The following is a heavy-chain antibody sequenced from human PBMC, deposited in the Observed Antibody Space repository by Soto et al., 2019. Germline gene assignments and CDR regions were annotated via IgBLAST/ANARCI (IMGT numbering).Heavy chain of an antibody. V-gene: IGHV1-18*01. Sequence: ASVKVSCKASGYTVTSYGISWVRQAPGQGLEWMGWISAYNGNTNYAQKLQGRVTMTTDTSTSTAYMELRSLRSDDTAVYYCARVSYLAARPDWFDPWGQGTMVTVSS. CDR3: ARVSYLAARPDWFDP. CDR1: GYTVTSYG. J-gene: IGHJ5*02. CDR2: ISAYNGNT. D-gene: IGHD6-6*01.